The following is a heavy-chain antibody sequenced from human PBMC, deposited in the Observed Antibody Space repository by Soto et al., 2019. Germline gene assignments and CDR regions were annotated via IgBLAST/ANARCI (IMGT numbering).Heavy chain of an antibody. D-gene: IGHD3-9*01. CDR3: ARGSGYLDTGSDEHLQH. J-gene: IGHJ1*01. CDR1: GGTFSTYA. Sequence: QVHLVQSGAEVRKPGTSLKVSCKASGGTFSTYAINWVRQAPGHGLQWMGQIIPIFATTNYAQKFQGRVTITADESTSTAYMDLSSLRSEDTAVYFCARGSGYLDTGSDEHLQHWGQGTLVTVSS. V-gene: IGHV1-69*01. CDR2: IIPIFATT.